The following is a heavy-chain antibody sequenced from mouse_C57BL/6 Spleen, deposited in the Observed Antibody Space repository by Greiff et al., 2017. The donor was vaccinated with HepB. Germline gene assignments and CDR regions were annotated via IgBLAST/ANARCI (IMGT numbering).Heavy chain of an antibody. CDR1: GYTFTSYW. CDR2: IDPSDSYT. D-gene: IGHD4-1*01. V-gene: IGHV1-69*01. Sequence: VQLQQPGAELVMPGASVKLSCKASGYTFTSYWMHWVKQRPGQGLEWIGEIDPSDSYTNYNQKFKGKSTLTVDKSSSTAYMQLSSLTSEDSAVYYCARKGGLGRYFDYWGQGTTLTVSS. J-gene: IGHJ2*01. CDR3: ARKGGLGRYFDY.